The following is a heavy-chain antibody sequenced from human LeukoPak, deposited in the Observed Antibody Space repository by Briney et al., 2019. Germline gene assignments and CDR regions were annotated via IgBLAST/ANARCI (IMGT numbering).Heavy chain of an antibody. J-gene: IGHJ6*01. Sequence: PGGSLRLSCAASGFTFSGYTRHWVRQAPARGLEWVSSICTSSSYIYYADSVKGRFTISRDNAKNSLYLQMNSLRAEDTAVYYCARGGDLRPYYYYGMDVWGQGTTVTVSS. CDR2: ICTSSSYI. D-gene: IGHD2-21*02. CDR3: ARGGDLRPYYYYGMDV. V-gene: IGHV3-21*01. CDR1: GFTFSGYT.